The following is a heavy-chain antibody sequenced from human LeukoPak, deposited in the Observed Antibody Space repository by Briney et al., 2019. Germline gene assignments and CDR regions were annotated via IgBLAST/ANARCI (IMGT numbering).Heavy chain of an antibody. CDR1: GFTFSSYW. CDR2: IKQDGSEK. J-gene: IGHJ4*02. V-gene: IGHV3-7*01. Sequence: PGGTLRLSCAASGFTFSSYWLSWVRQAPGKGLEGVANIKQDGSEKSYVDSVKGRLTISRDNAKNSLYLQMNSLRVENTAIYYCASWGGQGSYWGQGILVTVSS. CDR3: ASWGGQGSY. D-gene: IGHD3-16*01.